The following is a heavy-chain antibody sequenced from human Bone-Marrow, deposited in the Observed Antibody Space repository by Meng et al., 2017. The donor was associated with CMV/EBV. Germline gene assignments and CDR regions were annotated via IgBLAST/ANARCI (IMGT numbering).Heavy chain of an antibody. J-gene: IGHJ6*01. Sequence: SETLSLTCAVYGGSFSGYYWSWIRQPPGKGLEWIGEINHSGSTNYNPSLKSRVTISVDTSKNQFSLKLSSVTAADTAVYYCARDQVPAATDYYYYGMDVWGQGTTVTGSS. CDR2: INHSGST. CDR1: GGSFSGYY. V-gene: IGHV4-34*01. CDR3: ARDQVPAATDYYYYGMDV. D-gene: IGHD2-2*01.